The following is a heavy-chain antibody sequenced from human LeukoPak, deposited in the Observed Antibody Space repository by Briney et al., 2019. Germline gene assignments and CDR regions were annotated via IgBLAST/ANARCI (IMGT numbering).Heavy chain of an antibody. J-gene: IGHJ4*02. CDR3: ATYYYDSSGYLSLFDY. CDR2: INPNSGGT. Sequence: ASVKVSCKASGYTFTGYYMHWVRQAPGQGLEWMGWINPNSGGTNYAQKFQGRVTMTRDTSISTAYMELSRLRSEDTAVYYCATYYYDSSGYLSLFDYWGQGTLVTVSS. V-gene: IGHV1-2*02. D-gene: IGHD3-22*01. CDR1: GYTFTGYY.